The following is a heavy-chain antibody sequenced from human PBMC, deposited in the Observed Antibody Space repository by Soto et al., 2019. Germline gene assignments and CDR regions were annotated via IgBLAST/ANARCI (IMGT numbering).Heavy chain of an antibody. CDR3: AKDHLELPHYGMDV. Sequence: QVQLVESGGGVVQPGRSLRLSCAASGFTFSSYGMHWVRQAPGKGLEWVAVISYDGSNKHYADSVKGRFTISRDNSKNTLYLQMNSLRAEDTAVYYCAKDHLELPHYGMDVWGQGTTVTVSS. D-gene: IGHD1-7*01. CDR1: GFTFSSYG. J-gene: IGHJ6*02. V-gene: IGHV3-30*18. CDR2: ISYDGSNK.